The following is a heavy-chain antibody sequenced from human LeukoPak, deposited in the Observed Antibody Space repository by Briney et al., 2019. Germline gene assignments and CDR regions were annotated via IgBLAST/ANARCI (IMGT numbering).Heavy chain of an antibody. Sequence: PGGSLRLSCAASGFTLSSYAMSWVRQAPGKGREWVSAISGSGGSTYYADSVKGRFTISRDNSKNTLYLQMNSLRAEDTAVYYCAKFWTRAAYYMDVWGKGTTVTVSS. CDR2: ISGSGGST. J-gene: IGHJ6*03. CDR1: GFTLSSYA. D-gene: IGHD3/OR15-3a*01. V-gene: IGHV3-23*01. CDR3: AKFWTRAAYYMDV.